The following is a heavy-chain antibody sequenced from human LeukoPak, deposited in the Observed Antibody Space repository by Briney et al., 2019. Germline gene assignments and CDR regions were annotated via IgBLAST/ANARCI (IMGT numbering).Heavy chain of an antibody. Sequence: ASVKVSCKVSGYTLTELSMHWVRPAPGKGLEWMGGFDPEDGETIYAQKFQGRVTMTEDTSTDTAYTELSSLRSEDTAVYYCATGYYDSSGYPNGYFDYWGQGTLVTVSS. J-gene: IGHJ4*02. D-gene: IGHD3-22*01. V-gene: IGHV1-24*01. CDR1: GYTLTELS. CDR2: FDPEDGET. CDR3: ATGYYDSSGYPNGYFDY.